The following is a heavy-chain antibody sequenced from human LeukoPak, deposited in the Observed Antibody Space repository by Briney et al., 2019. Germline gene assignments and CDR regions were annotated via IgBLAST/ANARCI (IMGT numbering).Heavy chain of an antibody. J-gene: IGHJ5*02. D-gene: IGHD3-3*01. CDR3: ARGVATIFGVVIILDWFDP. Sequence: PSETLSLTRTVSGGSINSGGYYWSWIRQHPGKGLEWIGYIYYSGSTYYNPSLKSRVTISVDTSKNQFSLKLSSVTAADTAVYYCARGVATIFGVVIILDWFDPWGQGTLVTVSS. CDR2: IYYSGST. CDR1: GGSINSGGYY. V-gene: IGHV4-31*03.